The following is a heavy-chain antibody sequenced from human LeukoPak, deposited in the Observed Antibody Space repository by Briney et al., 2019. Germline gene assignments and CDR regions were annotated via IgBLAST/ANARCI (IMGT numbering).Heavy chain of an antibody. V-gene: IGHV4-59*08. CDR3: ARHNYVLSGYDFGLDY. D-gene: IGHD5-12*01. Sequence: PSETLSLTCTVSGGSISSYYWSWIRQPPGKGLEWIGYIYYSGSTNYNPSLRSRVTISVDTSKNQFSLKLSSVTAADTAVYYCARHNYVLSGYDFGLDYWGQGTLVTVSS. CDR1: GGSISSYY. J-gene: IGHJ4*02. CDR2: IYYSGST.